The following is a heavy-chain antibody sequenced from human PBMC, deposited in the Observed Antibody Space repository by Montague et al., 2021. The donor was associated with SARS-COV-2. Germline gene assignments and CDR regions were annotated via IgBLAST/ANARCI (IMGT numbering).Heavy chain of an antibody. Sequence: SETLSLTCTVSGGSISSSSYYWGWIRQPPGKGLEWIGSIYYSGSTYYNPSLKSRVTISLDTSKNQFSLKLSSVTAADTAVYYCAGRSSTMVRGVVDYYGMDVWGQGTTVTVSS. CDR2: IYYSGST. CDR1: GGSISSSSYY. D-gene: IGHD3-10*01. V-gene: IGHV4-39*01. J-gene: IGHJ6*02. CDR3: AGRSSTMVRGVVDYYGMDV.